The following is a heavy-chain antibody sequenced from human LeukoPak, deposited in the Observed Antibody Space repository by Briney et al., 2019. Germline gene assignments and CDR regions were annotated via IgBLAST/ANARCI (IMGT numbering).Heavy chain of an antibody. D-gene: IGHD3-22*01. CDR3: AKDTGAHYYASGGYFDY. CDR2: IRWNSGSI. CDR1: GFTFDDYA. Sequence: PGGSLRLSCAASGFTFDDYAMHWVRQAPGKGLEWGSGIRWNSGSIGYADSVKGRFTISRDNARNSLYLQMNSLRAGDTALYYCAKDTGAHYYASGGYFDYWGQGTLVTVSS. V-gene: IGHV3-9*01. J-gene: IGHJ4*02.